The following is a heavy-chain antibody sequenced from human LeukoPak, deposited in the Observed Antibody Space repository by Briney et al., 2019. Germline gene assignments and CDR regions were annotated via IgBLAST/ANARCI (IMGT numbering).Heavy chain of an antibody. Sequence: GGSLRLSCAASGFTFSSYGMHWVRQAPGKGLEWVAFIRYDGSNKYYADSVKGRFTISRDNAKNSLYLQMNSLRAEDTALYYCAKDRGSYGFFDYWGQGTLVTVSS. CDR2: IRYDGSNK. CDR1: GFTFSSYG. D-gene: IGHD1-26*01. J-gene: IGHJ4*02. V-gene: IGHV3-30*02. CDR3: AKDRGSYGFFDY.